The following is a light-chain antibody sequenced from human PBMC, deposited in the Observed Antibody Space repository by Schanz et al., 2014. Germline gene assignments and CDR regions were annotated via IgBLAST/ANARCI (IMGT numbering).Light chain of an antibody. CDR2: DVS. V-gene: IGLV2-23*02. J-gene: IGLJ3*02. CDR1: SSDVGGFNL. Sequence: QSALTQPASVSGSPGQSITISCTGTSSDVGGFNLVSWYQQHPGKAPKLMIYDVSNRPSGVCNRFSGSKSGNTASLTISGLQAEDEADYYCCSYAGSTTYWLFGGGTKLIVL. CDR3: CSYAGSTTYWL.